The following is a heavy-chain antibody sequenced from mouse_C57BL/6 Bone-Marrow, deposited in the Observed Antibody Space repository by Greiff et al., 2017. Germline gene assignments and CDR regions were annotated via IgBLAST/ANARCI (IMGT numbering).Heavy chain of an antibody. V-gene: IGHV1-55*01. CDR3: ARYKGGSSYAWFAY. CDR1: GYTFTSYW. CDR2: IYPGSGST. Sequence: QVQLKQPGAELVKPGASVKMSCKASGYTFTSYWITWVKQRPGQGLEWIGDIYPGSGSTNYNEKFKSKATLTVDTSSSTAYMQLSSLTSEDSAVYYCARYKGGSSYAWFAYWGQGTLVTVSA. D-gene: IGHD1-1*01. J-gene: IGHJ3*01.